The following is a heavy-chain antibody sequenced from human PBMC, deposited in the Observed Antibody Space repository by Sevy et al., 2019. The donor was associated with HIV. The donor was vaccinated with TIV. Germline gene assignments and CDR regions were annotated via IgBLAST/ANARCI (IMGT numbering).Heavy chain of an antibody. Sequence: GGSLRLSCAASGFTFSSYWMTWVRQAPGKGLEWVANINRDGSTKNYVDAVKGRFTITRDNGKNSLYLEMNSLRAEDTAVYYCGGDDRPSGWLFDYWGQGTLVTVSS. CDR3: GGDDRPSGWLFDY. D-gene: IGHD6-19*01. CDR2: INRDGSTK. J-gene: IGHJ4*02. V-gene: IGHV3-7*01. CDR1: GFTFSSYW.